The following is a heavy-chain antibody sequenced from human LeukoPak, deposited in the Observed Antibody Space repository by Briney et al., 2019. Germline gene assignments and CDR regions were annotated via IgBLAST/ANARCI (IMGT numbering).Heavy chain of an antibody. V-gene: IGHV4-30-2*03. J-gene: IGHJ5*02. Sequence: SETLSLTCAVSGGSISSSSYSWSWIRQPPGKGLEWIGYIYYSGRTYYNPSLKSRVTISVDTSKNQFSLKLSSVTAADTAVYYCARLLGSHINYFDPWGQGTLVTVSS. CDR2: IYYSGRT. D-gene: IGHD2-21*01. CDR1: GGSISSSSYS. CDR3: ARLLGSHINYFDP.